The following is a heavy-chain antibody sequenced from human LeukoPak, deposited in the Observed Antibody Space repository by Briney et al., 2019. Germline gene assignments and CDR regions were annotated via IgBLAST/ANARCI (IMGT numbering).Heavy chain of an antibody. D-gene: IGHD3-22*01. CDR1: GLTFSGSL. J-gene: IGHJ4*02. CDR3: AKTPIVVFNSYGDY. Sequence: GGSLRLSCAASGLTFSGSLMHWVRQASGKGLEWVGRIRSKANSYATAYGASEKGRFTVSRDNSKNTLYLQMNSLRAEDTAVYYCAKTPIVVFNSYGDYWGQGTLVTVSS. V-gene: IGHV3-73*01. CDR2: IRSKANSYAT.